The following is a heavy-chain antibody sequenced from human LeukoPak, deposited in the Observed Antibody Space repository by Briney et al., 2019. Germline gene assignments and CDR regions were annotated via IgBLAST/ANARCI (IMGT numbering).Heavy chain of an antibody. Sequence: PSETLSLTCAVYGGSFSGYYWSWIRQPPGKGLDWIGEINHSGSTNYNPSLKSRVTISVDTSKNQFSLKLSSVTAADTAVYYCARESTRKYAYYYYYYMDVWGKGTTVTVSS. J-gene: IGHJ6*03. CDR3: ARESTRKYAYYYYYYMDV. V-gene: IGHV4-34*01. CDR1: GGSFSGYY. CDR2: INHSGST.